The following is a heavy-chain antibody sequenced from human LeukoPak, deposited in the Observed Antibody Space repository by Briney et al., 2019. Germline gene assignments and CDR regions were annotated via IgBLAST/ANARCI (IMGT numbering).Heavy chain of an antibody. CDR1: GFTFSSYW. CDR2: INTDGSST. Sequence: GGSLRLSCAASGFTFSSYWMHWVRQALGKGLMWVSGINTDGSSTMYADSVKGRFTISRDNAKNTLYLQMNSLRGEDTAVYHCYGGNAEHWGQGTLVTVSS. CDR3: YGGNAEH. D-gene: IGHD4-23*01. V-gene: IGHV3-74*03. J-gene: IGHJ1*01.